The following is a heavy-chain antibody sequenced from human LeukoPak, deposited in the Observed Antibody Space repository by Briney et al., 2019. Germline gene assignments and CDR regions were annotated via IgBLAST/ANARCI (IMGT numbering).Heavy chain of an antibody. J-gene: IGHJ6*03. V-gene: IGHV1-69*05. Sequence: GSSVKVSCKASGGTFSSYAISWVRQAPGQGLEWMGRIIPIFGTANYAQKFQGRVTITTDESTSTAYMELSSLRSEDTAVYYCARAKKRSGRSRNFYLDVWGKGTTVTVSS. CDR2: IIPIFGTA. CDR3: ARAKKRSGRSRNFYLDV. D-gene: IGHD1-26*01. CDR1: GGTFSSYA.